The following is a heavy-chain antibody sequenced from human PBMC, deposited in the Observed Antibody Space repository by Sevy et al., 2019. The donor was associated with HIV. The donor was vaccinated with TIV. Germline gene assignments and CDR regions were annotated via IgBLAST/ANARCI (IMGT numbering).Heavy chain of an antibody. D-gene: IGHD3-22*01. CDR3: ARDFLDSSGYYYSYYYYYYGMDV. Sequence: GGSLRLSCAASGFTFSSYGMHWVRQAPGKGLEWVAVIWYDGSKKYYADSVKGRFTISRDNSKNTLYLQMNSLRAEDTAVYYCARDFLDSSGYYYSYYYYYYGMDVWGQGTTVTVSS. CDR2: IWYDGSKK. CDR1: GFTFSSYG. J-gene: IGHJ6*02. V-gene: IGHV3-33*01.